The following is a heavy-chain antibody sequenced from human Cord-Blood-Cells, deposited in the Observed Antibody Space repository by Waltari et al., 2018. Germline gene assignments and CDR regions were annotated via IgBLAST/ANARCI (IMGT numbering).Heavy chain of an antibody. CDR1: GYTFTSSA. V-gene: IGHV1-3*01. CDR2: INAGNGNT. CDR3: ARDHILRFLEWLFDY. Sequence: QVQLVQSGAEVKKPGASVKVSCKASGYTFTSSAMHWERQAPGQRLEWMGWINAGNGNTKYSQKFQGRVTITRDTSASTAYMELSSLRSEDTAVYYCARDHILRFLEWLFDYWGQGTLVTVSS. J-gene: IGHJ4*02. D-gene: IGHD3-3*01.